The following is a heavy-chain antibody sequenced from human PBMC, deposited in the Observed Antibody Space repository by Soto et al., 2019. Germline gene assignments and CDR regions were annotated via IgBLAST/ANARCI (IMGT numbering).Heavy chain of an antibody. CDR1: GGTFSSYA. Sequence: SVKVSCKASGGTFSSYAISWVRQAPGQGLEWMGGIIPIFGTANYAQKFQGRVTITADKSTSTAYMELSSLRSEDTAVYYRATESRWLHWFDPWREGTLVTVSS. V-gene: IGHV1-69*06. J-gene: IGHJ5*02. CDR2: IIPIFGTA. CDR3: ATESRWLHWFDP. D-gene: IGHD5-12*01.